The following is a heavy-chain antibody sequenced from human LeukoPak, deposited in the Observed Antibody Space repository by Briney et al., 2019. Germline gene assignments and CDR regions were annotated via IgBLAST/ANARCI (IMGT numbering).Heavy chain of an antibody. CDR3: ARDLSYGSGIRNFDY. CDR1: GYTFISYG. J-gene: IGHJ4*02. V-gene: IGHV1-18*01. Sequence: ASVKVSCKASGYTFISYGISWVRQAPGQGPEWMGWVSAYNGNTSYVQKFQGRVTMTTDTSTRTVYMELRSLRSDDTAVYYCARDLSYGSGIRNFDYWGQGTLVIVSS. CDR2: VSAYNGNT. D-gene: IGHD3-10*01.